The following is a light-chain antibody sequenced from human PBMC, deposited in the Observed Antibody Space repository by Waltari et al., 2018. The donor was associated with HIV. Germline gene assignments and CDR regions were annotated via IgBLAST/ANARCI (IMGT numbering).Light chain of an antibody. Sequence: SYVLTQPPSLSVAPGQTAKISCGGDNIGIKSVHWYQHKPGQAPRLVVDYEHDRPTGVPERLSCSESGNTDTLTISRGGTGDGADFSCHVWDRGIDHPWVFGGGTKVTVL. V-gene: IGLV3-21*02. CDR1: NIGIKS. J-gene: IGLJ3*02. CDR2: YEH. CDR3: HVWDRGIDHPWV.